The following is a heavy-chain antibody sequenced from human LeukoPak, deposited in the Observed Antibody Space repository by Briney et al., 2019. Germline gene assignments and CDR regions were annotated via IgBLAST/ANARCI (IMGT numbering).Heavy chain of an antibody. Sequence: ASVRVSCKASGYTFTGYYMHWVRQAPGQGLEWMGWINPNSGGTNYAQKFQGWVTMTRDTSISTAYMELSRLRSDDTAVYYCARDIAATERYYDSSGYYRGVFDYWGQGTLVTVSS. D-gene: IGHD3-22*01. CDR3: ARDIAATERYYDSSGYYRGVFDY. CDR1: GYTFTGYY. CDR2: INPNSGGT. J-gene: IGHJ4*02. V-gene: IGHV1-2*04.